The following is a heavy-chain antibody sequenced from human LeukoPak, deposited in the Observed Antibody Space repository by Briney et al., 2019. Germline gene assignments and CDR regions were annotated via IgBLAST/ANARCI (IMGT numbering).Heavy chain of an antibody. CDR3: ARRGGWYYFDY. Sequence: SQTLSLTCPVSGGSNSNGGYSWSWIRQPPGKGLEWIGYIYHSGSTYYNPSLKSRVTISVDRSKNQFSLKLSSVTAADTAVYYCARRGGWYYFDYWGQGTLVTVSS. CDR1: GGSNSNGGYS. CDR2: IYHSGST. V-gene: IGHV4-30-2*01. J-gene: IGHJ4*02. D-gene: IGHD6-19*01.